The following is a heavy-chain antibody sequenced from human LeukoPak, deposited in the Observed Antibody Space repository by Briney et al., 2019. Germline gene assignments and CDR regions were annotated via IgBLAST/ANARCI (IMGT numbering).Heavy chain of an antibody. CDR1: GFTFSNYW. V-gene: IGHV3-74*01. CDR2: INSDGSSL. Sequence: GGSLRLSCAASGFTFSNYWMHWVRQAPGKGLVWISRINSDGSSLSYADSVKGRFTISRDNAKNTVYLQMNSLRAEDTAVYYCARSRYTGSHFDYWGQGTLVTVSS. D-gene: IGHD1-26*01. CDR3: ARSRYTGSHFDY. J-gene: IGHJ4*02.